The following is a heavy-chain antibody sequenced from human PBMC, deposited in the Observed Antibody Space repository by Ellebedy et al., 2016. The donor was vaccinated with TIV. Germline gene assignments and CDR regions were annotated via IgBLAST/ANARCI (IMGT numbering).Heavy chain of an antibody. CDR3: VRVDGEPYWYFER. V-gene: IGHV3-74*01. D-gene: IGHD4-17*01. CDR1: GFTFSIYW. Sequence: GESLKISCAASGFTFSIYWMHWVRQAPGKGLVWVSRINSDGRSTRYADCVKGRLSISRDNAKNTLFLQMHSLRTEDTAVYYCVRVDGEPYWYFERWGRGTLVTVSS. CDR2: INSDGRST. J-gene: IGHJ2*01.